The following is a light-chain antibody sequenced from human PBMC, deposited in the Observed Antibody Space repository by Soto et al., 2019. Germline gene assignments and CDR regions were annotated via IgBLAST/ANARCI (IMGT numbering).Light chain of an antibody. CDR3: SSYAGTSNLYV. CDR1: SSDVGGYDY. V-gene: IGLV2-8*01. J-gene: IGLJ1*01. CDR2: EVT. Sequence: QSALTQPPSASGSRGQSVTISCTGTSSDVGGYDYVSWYQQHPGKAPKLIIYEVTKRPSGVPDRFSGSKSGNTASLTVSGLQAEDEADYYCSSYAGTSNLYVFGTGTKVTVL.